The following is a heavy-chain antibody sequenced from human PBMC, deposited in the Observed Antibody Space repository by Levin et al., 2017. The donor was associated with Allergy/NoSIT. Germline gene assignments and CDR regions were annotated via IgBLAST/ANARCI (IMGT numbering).Heavy chain of an antibody. CDR2: IYYSGST. CDR3: ARHRRSSYDSSGPGAFDI. J-gene: IGHJ3*02. CDR1: GGSISSSSYY. Sequence: SETLSLTCTVSGGSISSSSYYWGWIRQPPGKGLEWIGSIYYSGSTYYNPSLKSRVTISVDTSKNQFSLKLSSVTAADTAVYYCARHRRSSYDSSGPGAFDIWAKGQWSPSLQ. D-gene: IGHD3-22*01. V-gene: IGHV4-39*01.